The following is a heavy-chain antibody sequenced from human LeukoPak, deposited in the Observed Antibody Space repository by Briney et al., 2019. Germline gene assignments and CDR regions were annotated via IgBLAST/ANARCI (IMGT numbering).Heavy chain of an antibody. CDR1: GYTFTIYA. Sequence: GASVKVSCKASGYTFTIYAMHWVRQAPGQRLEWMGWINAGNGNTKYSQKFQGRVTITRDTSASTAYMELSSLRSEDTAVYYCARAYSSSPPDNWFDPWGQGTLVTVSS. V-gene: IGHV1-3*01. CDR3: ARAYSSSPPDNWFDP. CDR2: INAGNGNT. J-gene: IGHJ5*02. D-gene: IGHD6-13*01.